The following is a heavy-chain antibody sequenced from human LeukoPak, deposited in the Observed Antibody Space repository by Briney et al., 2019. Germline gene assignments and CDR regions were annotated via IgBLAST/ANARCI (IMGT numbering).Heavy chain of an antibody. CDR1: GGSISGYY. J-gene: IGHJ5*02. CDR2: IYYSGST. D-gene: IGHD3-10*01. V-gene: IGHV4-59*08. Sequence: PSETLSLTCTVSGGSISGYYWSWIRQPPGKGLEWIGYIYYSGSTNYNPSLKSRVTISVDTSKNQFSLKLSSVTAADTAVYYCARVRVGAYYYGSGSYYNGHNWFDPWGQGTLVTVSS. CDR3: ARVRVGAYYYGSGSYYNGHNWFDP.